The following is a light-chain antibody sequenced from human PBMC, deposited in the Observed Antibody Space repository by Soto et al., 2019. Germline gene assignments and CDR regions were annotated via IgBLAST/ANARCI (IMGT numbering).Light chain of an antibody. CDR2: SAS. V-gene: IGKV3-20*01. CDR1: QSVTSNY. Sequence: EIELTQSPGTLSLSPGERATISCRANQSVTSNYLAWYQQKPGQAPRLLIYSASTRAPVIPDRFSGSGSGTDFTLTISRLEPEDFAVYYCQQYVSSPHAFGPGTKVDIK. J-gene: IGKJ3*01. CDR3: QQYVSSPHA.